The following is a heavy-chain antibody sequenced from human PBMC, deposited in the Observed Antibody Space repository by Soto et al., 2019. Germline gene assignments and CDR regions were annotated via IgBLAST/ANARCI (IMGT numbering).Heavy chain of an antibody. D-gene: IGHD2-2*02. J-gene: IGHJ6*02. CDR3: ARRGDCSTSCYTDYYYYGMDV. V-gene: IGHV1-69*01. CDR2: IIPIFGTA. CDR1: GGTFSSYA. Sequence: QVQLVQSGAEVKKPGSSVKVSCKASGGTFSSYAISWVRQAPGQGLEWMGGIIPIFGTANYAQKFQGRVTITADESTSTAYMELSSLRSEDTAVYYCARRGDCSTSCYTDYYYYGMDVWGQGTTVTVSS.